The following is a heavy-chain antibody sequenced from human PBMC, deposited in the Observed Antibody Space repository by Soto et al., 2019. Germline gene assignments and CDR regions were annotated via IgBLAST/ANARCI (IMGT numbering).Heavy chain of an antibody. D-gene: IGHD2-15*01. CDR2: IYYSGST. J-gene: IGHJ4*02. CDR3: ARHVVVVVVAATHIDY. V-gene: IGHV4-39*01. CDR1: GGSISSSSYY. Sequence: SETLSLTCTVSGGSISSSSYYWGWIRKPPGKGLEWIGSIYYSGSTYYNPSLKSRVTISVDTSKNQFSLKLSSVTAADTAVYYCARHVVVVVVAATHIDYWGQGTLVTVSS.